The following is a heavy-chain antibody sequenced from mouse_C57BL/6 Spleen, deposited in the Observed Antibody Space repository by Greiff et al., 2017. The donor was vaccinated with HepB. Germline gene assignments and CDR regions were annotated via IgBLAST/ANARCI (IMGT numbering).Heavy chain of an antibody. D-gene: IGHD1-1*01. CDR3: ARSPVVAPYFDV. J-gene: IGHJ1*03. CDR2: ISSGSSTI. Sequence: EVKLMESGGGLVKPGGSLKLSCAASGFTFSDYGMHWVRQAPEKGLEWVAYISSGSSTIYYADTVKGRFTISRDNAKNTLFLQMTSLRSEDTAMYYCARSPVVAPYFDVWGTGTTVTVSS. CDR1: GFTFSDYG. V-gene: IGHV5-17*01.